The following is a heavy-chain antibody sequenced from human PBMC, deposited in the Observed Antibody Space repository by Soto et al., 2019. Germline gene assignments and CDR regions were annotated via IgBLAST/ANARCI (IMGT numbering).Heavy chain of an antibody. V-gene: IGHV5-10-1*01. Sequence: EGQLVQSGAEVKKPRESLRISCKGSGYRFTSHWISWLRQMPGKGLEWMGRTDPSDSFTQYNPSFQGHVTISGDKSLSTAYLQWSSLKASDTAIYYCARGEGITTFGVYGVDVWGQGASVTVSS. D-gene: IGHD3-3*01. CDR1: GYRFTSHW. CDR2: TDPSDSFT. CDR3: ARGEGITTFGVYGVDV. J-gene: IGHJ6*02.